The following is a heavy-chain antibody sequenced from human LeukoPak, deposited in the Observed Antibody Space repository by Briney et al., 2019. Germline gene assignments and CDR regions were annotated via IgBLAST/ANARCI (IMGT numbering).Heavy chain of an antibody. V-gene: IGHV4-34*01. J-gene: IGHJ4*02. CDR3: ARLARYGDYLRGPPPNDY. CDR1: GGSFSGYY. D-gene: IGHD4-17*01. CDR2: INHSGST. Sequence: PSETLSLTCAVYGGSFSGYYWSWIRQPPGKGLEWIGEINHSGSTNYNPSLKSRVTISVDTSKNQFSLKLSSVTAADTAVYYCARLARYGDYLRGPPPNDYWGQGTLVTVSS.